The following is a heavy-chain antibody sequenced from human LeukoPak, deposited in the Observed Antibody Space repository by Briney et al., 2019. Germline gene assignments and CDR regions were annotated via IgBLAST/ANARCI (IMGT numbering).Heavy chain of an antibody. D-gene: IGHD3-10*01. J-gene: IGHJ3*02. Sequence: PSETLSLTCAVYGGSFSGYYWSWIRQPPGKGLEWIGEINHSGSTNYNPSLKSRVTISVDTSKNQFSLKLSSVTAADTAVYYCARSTPGITMVRGVRIVDIWGQGTMVTVSS. CDR2: INHSGST. V-gene: IGHV4-34*01. CDR1: GGSFSGYY. CDR3: ARSTPGITMVRGVRIVDI.